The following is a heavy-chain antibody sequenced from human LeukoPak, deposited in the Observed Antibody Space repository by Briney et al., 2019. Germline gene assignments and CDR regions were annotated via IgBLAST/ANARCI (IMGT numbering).Heavy chain of an antibody. Sequence: PGGSLRLSCAASGFTLSSYAMSWVRQAPGKGLEWVSAISGSGGSTYYADSVKGWFTISRDNSKNTLYLQMNSLRAEDTAVYYCAKEGYSSSSVPSGCDYWGQGTLVTVSS. CDR3: AKEGYSSSSVPSGCDY. D-gene: IGHD6-6*01. CDR2: ISGSGGST. CDR1: GFTLSSYA. J-gene: IGHJ4*02. V-gene: IGHV3-23*01.